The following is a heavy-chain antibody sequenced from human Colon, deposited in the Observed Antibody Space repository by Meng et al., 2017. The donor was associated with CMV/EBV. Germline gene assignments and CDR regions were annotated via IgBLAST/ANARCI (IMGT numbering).Heavy chain of an antibody. D-gene: IGHD1-26*01. J-gene: IGHJ6*02. CDR1: GGTFSSYA. V-gene: IGHV1-69*06. CDR3: ARDKSGSYYGMDV. CDR2: FIPVVGTA. Sequence: SVKVSCKASGGTFSSYAISWVRQAPGQGLEWMGQFIPVVGTANYAQKFQGRVTLTADRSTGTAYMELSSLRPEDTAVYYCARDKSGSYYGMDVWGRGTTVTVSS.